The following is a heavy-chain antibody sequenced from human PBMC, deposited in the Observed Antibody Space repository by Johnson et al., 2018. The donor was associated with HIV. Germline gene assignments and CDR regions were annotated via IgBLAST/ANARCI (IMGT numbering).Heavy chain of an antibody. CDR2: IVSDVSSA. Sequence: EVQLVESGGGVVQPGGSLRLSCAASGFTFSAYGMHWVRQAPGQGLVWVSRIVSDVSSAIYTDSVTGRFTISRDNTKNTVYLQMNSLRAEDTAVYYCTTGVFHAFDMWGQGTMVTVSS. J-gene: IGHJ3*02. V-gene: IGHV3-74*02. CDR3: TTGVFHAFDM. CDR1: GFTFSAYG. D-gene: IGHD3-10*01.